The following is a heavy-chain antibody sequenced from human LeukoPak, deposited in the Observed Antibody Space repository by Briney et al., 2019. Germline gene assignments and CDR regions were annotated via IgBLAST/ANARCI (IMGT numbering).Heavy chain of an antibody. V-gene: IGHV3-72*01. J-gene: IGHJ4*02. CDR1: GFTFSDHF. CDR2: SRNKAKSYTT. CDR3: VRVGSVSGSDYLDY. Sequence: GGSLRLSCAVSGFTFSDHFLDWVRQAPGKGLEWVGRSRNKAKSYTTEYAASVKGRFTISRDVSKNSLYLQMNSLETEDTAVYYCVRVGSVSGSDYLDYWGQGTLVTVSS. D-gene: IGHD6-19*01.